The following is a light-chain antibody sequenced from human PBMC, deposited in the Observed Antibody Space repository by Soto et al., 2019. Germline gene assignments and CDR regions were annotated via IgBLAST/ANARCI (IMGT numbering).Light chain of an antibody. V-gene: IGLV2-14*01. CDR2: EVS. Sequence: QSALTQPASVSGSPGQSITISCTGTSRDVGAYNYVSWYQQHPGKAPKLMIYEVSNRPSGISNRFSGCKSGNTASLTISGLQAEDEADYYCSSYTSNSTPCVFGTGTKLTVL. J-gene: IGLJ1*01. CDR1: SRDVGAYNY. CDR3: SSYTSNSTPCV.